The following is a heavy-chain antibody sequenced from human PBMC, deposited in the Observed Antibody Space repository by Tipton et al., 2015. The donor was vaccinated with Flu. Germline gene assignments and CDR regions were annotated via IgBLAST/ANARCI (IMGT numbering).Heavy chain of an antibody. CDR1: GDSISSYY. Sequence: TLSLTCTVSGDSISSYYWSWIRQPAGKGLEWIGRIYTSGSTNYNASLKSRVTMSVDTSKNQFSLKLSSVTVADTAVYYCARDYLVGDLSFFDNWGQGTLVTVSS. V-gene: IGHV4-4*07. J-gene: IGHJ4*02. CDR2: IYTSGST. D-gene: IGHD3-16*02. CDR3: ARDYLVGDLSFFDN.